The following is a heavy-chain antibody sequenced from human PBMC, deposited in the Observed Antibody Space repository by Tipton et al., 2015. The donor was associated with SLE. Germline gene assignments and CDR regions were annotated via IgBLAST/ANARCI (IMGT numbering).Heavy chain of an antibody. CDR2: IKQDGTEK. D-gene: IGHD4-17*01. CDR1: GFTFSSYW. CDR3: ARVGGLGDSYAFDI. J-gene: IGHJ3*02. V-gene: IGHV3-7*03. Sequence: SLRLSCAASGFTFSSYWMSWVRQAPGKGLEWVANIKQDGTEKYYVDSVKGRFTISRDNAKNSLYLQMNSLRAEDTAVYYCARVGGLGDSYAFDIWGQGTKVTVSS.